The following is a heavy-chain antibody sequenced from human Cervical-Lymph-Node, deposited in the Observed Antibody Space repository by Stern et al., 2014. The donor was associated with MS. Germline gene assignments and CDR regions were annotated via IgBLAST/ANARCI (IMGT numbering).Heavy chain of an antibody. D-gene: IGHD3-3*01. CDR1: GFIFRNFG. CDR2: ISYDGSNK. V-gene: IGHV3-30*18. Sequence: VQLVESGGGVVKPGGSLRLSCAASGFIFRNFGMHWVRQAPGKGLEWVAVISYDGSNKYYADSVKGRFTISRDSSKNTLYLQMNSLRPEDTAVYYCANTYYDLWSGLGYWGQGTLVTVSS. CDR3: ANTYYDLWSGLGY. J-gene: IGHJ4*02.